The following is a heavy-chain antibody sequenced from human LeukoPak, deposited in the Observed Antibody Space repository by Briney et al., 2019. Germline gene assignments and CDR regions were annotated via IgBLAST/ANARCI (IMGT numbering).Heavy chain of an antibody. J-gene: IGHJ6*02. CDR1: GFTFSSYG. D-gene: IGHD6-13*01. CDR3: ARVGAAAAGHYYYYGMDV. Sequence: PEGSLRLSCAASGFTFSSYGMHWVRQAPGKGLEWVAVICYNGSNKYYADSVKGRFTISRDNSKNTLYLQMNRLSAEAKAVYYCARVGAAAAGHYYYYGMDVWGQGTTVTVSS. V-gene: IGHV3-33*01. CDR2: ICYNGSNK.